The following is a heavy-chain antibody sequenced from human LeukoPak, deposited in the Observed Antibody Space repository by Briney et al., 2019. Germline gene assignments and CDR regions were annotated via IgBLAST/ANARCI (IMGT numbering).Heavy chain of an antibody. Sequence: GASVTVSFKASVGTFSIYAISWVRQAPGQGLEWMGGIIPIFGTANYAQKFQGRVTITADESTSTAYMELSSLRSEDTAVYYCARALRYYSDSSGYAFDYWGQGTLVTVSS. CDR2: IIPIFGTA. D-gene: IGHD3-22*01. J-gene: IGHJ4*02. V-gene: IGHV1-69*13. CDR1: VGTFSIYA. CDR3: ARALRYYSDSSGYAFDY.